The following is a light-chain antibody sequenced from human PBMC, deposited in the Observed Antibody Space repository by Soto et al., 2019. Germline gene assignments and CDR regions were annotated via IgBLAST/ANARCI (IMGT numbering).Light chain of an antibody. Sequence: ETVLTHSPGTLSLSPGERATLSCRTSQTISSSYLAWYQQKPGRDPRLLIYGASNRATGIPDRFSGSGSGTDFTLTISRLEPEDFAVYYCQQYSRSPLTFGGGTKVEIK. CDR3: QQYSRSPLT. CDR1: QTISSSY. V-gene: IGKV3-20*01. J-gene: IGKJ4*01. CDR2: GAS.